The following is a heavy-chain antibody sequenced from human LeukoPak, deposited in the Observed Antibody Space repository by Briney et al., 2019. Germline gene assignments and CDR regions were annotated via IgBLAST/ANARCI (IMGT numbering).Heavy chain of an antibody. CDR1: GDSVSSDSAA. D-gene: IGHD4-17*01. V-gene: IGHV6-1*01. J-gene: IGHJ4*02. Sequence: SQTLSLTCAISGDSVSSDSAAWNWIRHSPSKGLEWLGRTYYRSKWYNDYAVSVNSRITISPGTSKNQFTLQLNSVTPEDTAVYYCARVRDYDGYYFDYWGQGTLVTVSS. CDR3: ARVRDYDGYYFDY. CDR2: TYYRSKWYN.